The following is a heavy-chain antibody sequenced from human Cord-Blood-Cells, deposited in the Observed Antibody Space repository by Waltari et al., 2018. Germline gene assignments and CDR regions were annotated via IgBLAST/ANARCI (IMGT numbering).Heavy chain of an antibody. CDR1: GGSISSHY. J-gene: IGHJ3*02. CDR2: IYYSGST. D-gene: IGHD1-26*01. Sequence: QVQLQESGPGLVKPSETLSLTCTVSGGSISSHYWSWIRQPPGKGLEWIGYIYYSGSTHDNPSLKRRVTISVDTSKNQFSLKLSSVTAADTAVYYCARDSPAVAHYSAFDIWGQGTMVTVSS. V-gene: IGHV4-59*11. CDR3: ARDSPAVAHYSAFDI.